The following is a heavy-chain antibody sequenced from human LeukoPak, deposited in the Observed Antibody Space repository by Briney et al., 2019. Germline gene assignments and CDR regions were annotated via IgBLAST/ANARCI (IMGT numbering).Heavy chain of an antibody. Sequence: PGGSLRLSCAASGFTFSSYAMSWVRQAPGKGLEWVSYISSSGSTIYYADSVKGRFTISRDNAKNSLYLQMNSLRAEDTAVYYCARDRSVDSSGRSDYWGQGTLVTVSS. CDR2: ISSSGSTI. J-gene: IGHJ4*02. D-gene: IGHD6-19*01. V-gene: IGHV3-48*04. CDR3: ARDRSVDSSGRSDY. CDR1: GFTFSSYA.